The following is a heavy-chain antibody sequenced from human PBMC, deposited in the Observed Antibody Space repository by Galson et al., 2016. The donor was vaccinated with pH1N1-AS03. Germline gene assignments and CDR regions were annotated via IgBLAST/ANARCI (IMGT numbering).Heavy chain of an antibody. J-gene: IGHJ3*02. D-gene: IGHD2-15*01. V-gene: IGHV1-18*04. CDR1: GYTFSTYG. Sequence: SVKVSCKASGYTFSTYGVSWVRQAPGQGLEWMGWISGYDDDTNYAQNVAGRVTMTTDKSTSTGYMELRSLRSDDTAVYYCARDRGFRPDTFDIWGQGTWVTVSS. CDR2: ISGYDDDT. CDR3: ARDRGFRPDTFDI.